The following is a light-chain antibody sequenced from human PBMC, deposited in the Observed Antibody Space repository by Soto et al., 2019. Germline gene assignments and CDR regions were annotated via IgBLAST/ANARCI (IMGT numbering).Light chain of an antibody. Sequence: EIVMTQSPATLSVSPGERATLSCRASQSVSSNLDWYQQKPGQAPRLLIYGASTRATGIPARFSGSGSGTEFTLTNSSLQSEDFAVYYCQQYNNWLFTFGGGTKVEIK. CDR1: QSVSSN. V-gene: IGKV3-15*01. CDR2: GAS. J-gene: IGKJ4*01. CDR3: QQYNNWLFT.